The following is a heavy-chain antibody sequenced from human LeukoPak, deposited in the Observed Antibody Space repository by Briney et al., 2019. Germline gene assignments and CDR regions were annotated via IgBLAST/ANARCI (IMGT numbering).Heavy chain of an antibody. CDR3: ARASLSLVRGVIIPSFYYFDY. J-gene: IGHJ4*02. CDR1: GFTVSSNY. D-gene: IGHD3-10*01. Sequence: GGSLRLSCAASGFTVSSNYMSWVRQAPGKGLEWVSVIYSGGLTYYAVSVEGRFTISRDNSKNTLYLQVDSLRAEDTAVYYCARASLSLVRGVIIPSFYYFDYWGQGTLVTVSS. CDR2: IYSGGLT. V-gene: IGHV3-66*01.